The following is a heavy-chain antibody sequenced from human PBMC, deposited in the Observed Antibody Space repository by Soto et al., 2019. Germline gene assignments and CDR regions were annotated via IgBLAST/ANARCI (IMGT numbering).Heavy chain of an antibody. CDR2: IYRGGGT. CDR3: ARRDDSEAFDI. V-gene: IGHV3-53*01. J-gene: IGHJ3*02. Sequence: EVQLVESGGGLFQPGGSLRISCAGSGLSVSWESISWVRQPPGKGLEWVSIIYRGGGTYYADSAKGRCIISRDASKNMVFLQVNNLRAEDTAIYYCARRDDSEAFDIWGQGTTVTVSS. D-gene: IGHD5-18*01. CDR1: GLSVSWES.